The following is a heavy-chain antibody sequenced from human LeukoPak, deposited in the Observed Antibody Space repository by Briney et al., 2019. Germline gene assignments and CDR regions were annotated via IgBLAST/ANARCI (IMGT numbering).Heavy chain of an antibody. Sequence: ASVKVSCKASGYTFTSYGISWVRQAPGQGLEWMGWISAYNGNTNYAQKLQGRVTMTTDTSTSTAHMELRSLRSDDTAVYYCARDHDISPNWFDPWGQGTLVTVSS. V-gene: IGHV1-18*01. CDR1: GYTFTSYG. CDR3: ARDHDISPNWFDP. J-gene: IGHJ5*02. CDR2: ISAYNGNT. D-gene: IGHD3-9*01.